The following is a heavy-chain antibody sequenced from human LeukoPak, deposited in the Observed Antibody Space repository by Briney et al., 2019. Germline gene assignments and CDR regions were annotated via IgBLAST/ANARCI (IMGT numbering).Heavy chain of an antibody. V-gene: IGHV4-39*07. CDR2: IYTSGST. Sequence: SETLSLTCTVSGGSISSSSYYWGWIRQPPGKGLEWIGRIYTSGSTNYNPSLKSRVTMSVDTSKNQFSLKLSSVTAADTAVYYCARVNYDSSGYYDYWGQGTLVTVSS. CDR1: GGSISSSSYY. D-gene: IGHD3-22*01. CDR3: ARVNYDSSGYYDY. J-gene: IGHJ4*02.